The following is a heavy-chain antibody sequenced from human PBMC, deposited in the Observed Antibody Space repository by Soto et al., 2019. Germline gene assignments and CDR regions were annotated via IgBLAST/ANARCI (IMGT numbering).Heavy chain of an antibody. Sequence: QVRLGRSGAEVKNPGSWVKVSCKVSGGTLSGYAISWWRQAPGQGLEWRGGIIPTLGTANYAQKFQGRVTITADESTSTAYMELSSLRSEDTAVYYCARDLRPLSIAARQTHYYYYGMDVWGQGTTVTVSS. CDR3: ARDLRPLSIAARQTHYYYYGMDV. D-gene: IGHD6-6*01. CDR2: IIPTLGTA. V-gene: IGHV1-69*01. CDR1: GGTLSGYA. J-gene: IGHJ6*02.